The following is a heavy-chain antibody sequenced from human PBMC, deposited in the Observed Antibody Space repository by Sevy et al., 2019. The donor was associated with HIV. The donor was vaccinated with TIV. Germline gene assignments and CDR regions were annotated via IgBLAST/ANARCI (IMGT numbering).Heavy chain of an antibody. Sequence: KQSQTLSLTCAVSGGSINSFFWSWIRQSPGKGLEWIGYVYDSGNSEYNPSLRSRVTISVDTSKKQFSLKLSSVTAADTAVYYCARGGGIYYDSRGFHPQYYFDSWGQGTLVTVS. V-gene: IGHV4-59*01. CDR3: ARGGGIYYDSRGFHPQYYFDS. CDR2: VYDSGNS. CDR1: GGSINSFF. J-gene: IGHJ4*02. D-gene: IGHD3-22*01.